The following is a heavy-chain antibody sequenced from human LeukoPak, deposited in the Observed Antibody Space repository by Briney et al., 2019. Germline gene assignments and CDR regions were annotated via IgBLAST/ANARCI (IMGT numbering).Heavy chain of an antibody. J-gene: IGHJ6*02. CDR1: GYTFTSYY. V-gene: IGHV1-46*01. CDR2: INPSGGST. D-gene: IGHD3-22*01. CDR3: AGTYYYDSADFRILYGLDV. Sequence: ASVKVSCKASGYTFTSYYMHWVRQAPGQGLEWMGIINPSGGSTSYAQKFQGRVTMTRDTSTSTAYMELSSLRSEDTAVYYCAGTYYYDSADFRILYGLDVWGQGTTVTVSS.